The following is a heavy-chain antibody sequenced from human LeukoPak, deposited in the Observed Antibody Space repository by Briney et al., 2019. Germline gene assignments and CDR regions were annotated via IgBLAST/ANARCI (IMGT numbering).Heavy chain of an antibody. CDR2: INSDGSSI. D-gene: IGHD5-12*01. CDR1: GFTFGSYW. Sequence: AGGSLRLSCAASGFTFGSYWMHWVRQSPGKGRMWFSRINSDGSSITYADSVKGRFTISRDNAKNTLYLQMNSLRGEDTAVYYCVREGRVSGYDFDHWGQGDLVTVSS. V-gene: IGHV3-74*03. CDR3: VREGRVSGYDFDH. J-gene: IGHJ4*02.